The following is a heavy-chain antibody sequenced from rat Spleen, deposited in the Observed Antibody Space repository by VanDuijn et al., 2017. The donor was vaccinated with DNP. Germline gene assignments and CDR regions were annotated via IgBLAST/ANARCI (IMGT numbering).Heavy chain of an antibody. Sequence: EVQLEESGGGLVQPGRSLKLSCAASGFIFSDYNMAWVRQAPKKGLEWVASITTSGDISYYPDSVKGRFTISRDDAKSGLYLQMNSLKSEDTATYYCARGSTSIYWYFDFWGPGTMVTVSS. V-gene: IGHV5S23*01. CDR2: ITTSGDIS. D-gene: IGHD3-1*01. CDR1: GFIFSDYN. J-gene: IGHJ1*01. CDR3: ARGSTSIYWYFDF.